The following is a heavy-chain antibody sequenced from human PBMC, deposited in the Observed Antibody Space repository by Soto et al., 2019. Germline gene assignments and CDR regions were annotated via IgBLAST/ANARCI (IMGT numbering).Heavy chain of an antibody. D-gene: IGHD6-13*01. Sequence: EVQLLESGGGLVQPGGSLRLSCEASGFTFSSYAMSWVRQAPGKGLEWVSAISGSGGSTYYADSVKGRFTISRDNSKNTLYLQMNSLRSEDTAVYYCAKEAETIAAAGTMVPDYFDYWGQGTLVTVSS. V-gene: IGHV3-23*01. J-gene: IGHJ4*02. CDR3: AKEAETIAAAGTMVPDYFDY. CDR2: ISGSGGST. CDR1: GFTFSSYA.